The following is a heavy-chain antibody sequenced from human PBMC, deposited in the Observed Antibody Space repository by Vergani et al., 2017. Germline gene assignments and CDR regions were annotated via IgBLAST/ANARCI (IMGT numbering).Heavy chain of an antibody. CDR1: GGSFSGYY. V-gene: IGHV4-34*01. J-gene: IGHJ4*02. CDR3: ARVYGDFDY. Sequence: QVQLQQWGAGLLKPSETLSLTCAVYGGSFSGYYWSWIRQPPGKGLEWIGEINHSGSTNYNPSLKSRVTISVDTSKNQFALQLSSVTAADTAVDYCARVYGDFDYWGQGTLVTVSS. D-gene: IGHD4-17*01. CDR2: INHSGST.